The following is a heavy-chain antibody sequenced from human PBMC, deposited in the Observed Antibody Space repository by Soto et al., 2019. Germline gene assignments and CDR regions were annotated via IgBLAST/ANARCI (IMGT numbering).Heavy chain of an antibody. V-gene: IGHV3-23*01. Sequence: EVQLLESGGGLVQPGGSLRLPCAASGFTFSSYAMSWVRQAPGKGLEWVSAISGSGGSTYYADSVKGRFTISRDNSKNTLYLQMNSLRAEDTAVYYCAKTKRNVVVVVAHFDYWGQGTLVTVSS. J-gene: IGHJ4*02. CDR2: ISGSGGST. CDR1: GFTFSSYA. D-gene: IGHD2-15*01. CDR3: AKTKRNVVVVVAHFDY.